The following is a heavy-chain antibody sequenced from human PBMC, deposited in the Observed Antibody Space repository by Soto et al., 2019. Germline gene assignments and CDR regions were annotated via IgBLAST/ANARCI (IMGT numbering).Heavy chain of an antibody. CDR1: GYTFTSYY. D-gene: IGHD2-15*01. V-gene: IGHV1-46*01. Sequence: ASVKVSCTASGYTFTSYYMHWVRQAPGQGLEWMGIINPSGGSTSYAQKFQGRVTMTRDTSTSTVYMELSSLRHQDPAVYYCARVFGGTYDYWGQGTLVTVSS. J-gene: IGHJ4*02. CDR3: ARVFGGTYDY. CDR2: INPSGGST.